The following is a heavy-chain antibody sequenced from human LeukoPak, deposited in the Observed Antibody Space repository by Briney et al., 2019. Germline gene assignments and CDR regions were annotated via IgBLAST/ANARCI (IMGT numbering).Heavy chain of an antibody. CDR1: GFTFSSYG. Sequence: GGSLRLSCAASGFTFSSYGMHWVRQAPGQGLEWVSTIGTASDTYYPGSVEGRFTLSRDNAKNSLYLQMNSLTAGDTAVYYCARGPPRGKYYYMDVWGKGTTVTVSS. V-gene: IGHV3-13*04. D-gene: IGHD1-1*01. J-gene: IGHJ6*03. CDR2: IGTASDT. CDR3: ARGPPRGKYYYMDV.